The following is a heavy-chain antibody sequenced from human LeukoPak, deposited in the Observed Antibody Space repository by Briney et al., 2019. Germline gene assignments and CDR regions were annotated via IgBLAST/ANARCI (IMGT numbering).Heavy chain of an antibody. CDR2: IWYDGSNK. Sequence: SGGSLRLSCAASGFTFSSYGMHWVRQAPGMGLEWVAVIWYDGSNKYYADSVKGRFTISRDNSKNTLYLQMNSLRAEDTAVYYCARDRGRITMIVVPYFDYWGQGTPVTVSS. CDR1: GFTFSSYG. J-gene: IGHJ4*02. V-gene: IGHV3-33*01. CDR3: ARDRGRITMIVVPYFDY. D-gene: IGHD3-22*01.